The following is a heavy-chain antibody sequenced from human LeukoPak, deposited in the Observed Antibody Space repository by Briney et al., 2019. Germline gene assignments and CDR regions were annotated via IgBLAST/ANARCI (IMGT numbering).Heavy chain of an antibody. V-gene: IGHV4-59*01. Sequence: PSETLSLTCTVSGGSIDNYYWSWIRQPPGKGLERIAYMDYSGSTRYNPSLQSRVTISVDTSKNQFSLRLNSVTAADSAVYYCARAALGFCSGGTCPYYFDHWGQGTLVTVSS. D-gene: IGHD2-15*01. CDR1: GGSIDNYY. J-gene: IGHJ4*02. CDR2: MDYSGST. CDR3: ARAALGFCSGGTCPYYFDH.